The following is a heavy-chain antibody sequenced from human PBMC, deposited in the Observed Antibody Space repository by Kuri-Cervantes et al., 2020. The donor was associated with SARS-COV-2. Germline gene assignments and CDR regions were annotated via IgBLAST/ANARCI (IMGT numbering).Heavy chain of an antibody. V-gene: IGHV3-30*12. J-gene: IGHJ4*02. CDR1: GFTFSSYG. CDR2: ISYDGSNK. D-gene: IGHD3-16*02. CDR3: ARDRDDYVWGSYRNFDY. Sequence: GGSLRLSCAASGFTFSSYGMHWVRQAPGKGLEWVAVISYDGSNKYYADSVKGRFTISRDNAKNSLYLQMNSLRAEDTAVYYCARDRDDYVWGSYRNFDYWGQGTLVTVSS.